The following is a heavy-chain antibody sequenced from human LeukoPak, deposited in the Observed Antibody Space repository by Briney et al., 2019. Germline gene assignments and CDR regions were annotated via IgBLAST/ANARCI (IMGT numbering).Heavy chain of an antibody. CDR2: IRYDGSNK. CDR3: AKGPIYYYDSSGYWDY. CDR1: GFTFSSYG. J-gene: IGHJ4*02. V-gene: IGHV3-30*02. Sequence: GSLRLSCAASGFTFSSYGMHWVRQAPGKGLEWVAFIRYDGSNKYYADSVKGRFTISRDNSKNTLYLQMNSLRAEDTAVYYCAKGPIYYYDSSGYWDYWGQGTLVTVSS. D-gene: IGHD3-22*01.